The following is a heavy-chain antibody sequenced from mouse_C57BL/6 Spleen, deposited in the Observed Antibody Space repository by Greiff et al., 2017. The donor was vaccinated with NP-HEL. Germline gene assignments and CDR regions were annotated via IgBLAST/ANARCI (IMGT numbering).Heavy chain of an antibody. CDR3: ARGDDYDVGYFDY. Sequence: EVQLQESGPGMVKPSQSLSLTCTVTGYSITSGYDWHWIRHFPGNKLEWMGYISYSGSTNYNPSLKSRISITHDTSKNHFFLKLNSVTTEDTATYYCARGDDYDVGYFDYWGQGTTLTVSS. CDR2: ISYSGST. V-gene: IGHV3-1*01. CDR1: GYSITSGYD. D-gene: IGHD2-4*01. J-gene: IGHJ2*01.